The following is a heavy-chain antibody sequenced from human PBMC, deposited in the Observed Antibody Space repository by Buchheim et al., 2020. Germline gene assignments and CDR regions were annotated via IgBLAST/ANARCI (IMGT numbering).Heavy chain of an antibody. V-gene: IGHV5-51*01. Sequence: EVQLVQSGAEVKKPGESLQISCKGSGYSFTSYWIGWVRQMPGKGLEWMGIIYPGDSDTRYSPSFQGQVTISADKSISTAYPQWSSLKASDTAMYYCARGGLRFLEWLSKDYYYYGMDVWGQGTT. CDR2: IYPGDSDT. CDR1: GYSFTSYW. D-gene: IGHD3-3*01. CDR3: ARGGLRFLEWLSKDYYYYGMDV. J-gene: IGHJ6*02.